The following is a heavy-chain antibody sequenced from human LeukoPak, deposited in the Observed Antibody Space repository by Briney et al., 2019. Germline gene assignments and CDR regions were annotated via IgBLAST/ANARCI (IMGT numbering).Heavy chain of an antibody. D-gene: IGHD3-10*01. CDR1: GGSISSSSYY. J-gene: IGHJ4*02. V-gene: IGHV4-39*02. CDR2: IFNSGST. CDR3: VRERSFFGENY. Sequence: SETLSLTCTVSGGSISSSSYYWVWIRQPPGKGLEWIGNIFNSGSTYYDPSLKSRVTISVDTSKNQFSLQLSSVTAADTAFYYCVRERSFFGENYWGQGTLVTVSS.